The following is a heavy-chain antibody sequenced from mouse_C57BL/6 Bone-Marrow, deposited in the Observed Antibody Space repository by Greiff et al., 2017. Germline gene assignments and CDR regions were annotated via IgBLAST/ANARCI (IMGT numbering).Heavy chain of an antibody. V-gene: IGHV1-55*01. CDR3: ARGEGYGNYGAY. J-gene: IGHJ3*01. Sequence: VQLQQPGAELVKPGASVKMSCKASGYTFTSYWITWVKQRPGQGLEWIGDIYPGSGSTNYNEKFKSKATLTVDTSSSTAYMQLSSLTSEDSAVYYCARGEGYGNYGAYRGQGTLVTVSA. D-gene: IGHD2-1*01. CDR1: GYTFTSYW. CDR2: IYPGSGST.